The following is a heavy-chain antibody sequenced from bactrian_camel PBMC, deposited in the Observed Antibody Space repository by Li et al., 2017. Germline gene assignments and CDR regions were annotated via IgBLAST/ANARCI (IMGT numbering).Heavy chain of an antibody. Sequence: HVQLVESGGGAVPVGGSLKLSCSISGNIDDYECMTWFRQVPGKEREGVATVDRAGRTNYADSVKGRFSISRNRSKNTLDLRMNALRLEDTAMYYCAAGGAVTGDEELRRKREIPPSIPIIHCLASGIDYLTYKGQGTQVTVS. CDR1: GNIDDYEC. J-gene: IGHJ4*01. D-gene: IGHD2*01. CDR2: VDRAGRT. V-gene: IGHV3S53*01.